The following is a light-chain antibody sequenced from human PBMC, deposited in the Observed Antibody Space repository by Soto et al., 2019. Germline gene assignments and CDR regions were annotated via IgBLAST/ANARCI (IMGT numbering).Light chain of an antibody. V-gene: IGLV2-14*03. CDR1: SSVVGGYNY. Sequence: QSVPTQPASVSGSPGPSLTISCTGTSSVVGGYNYVSWYQHHPGKAPKLMIYDVSNRPSGVSNRFSGSKSGNTASLIISGLQAEDEADYYCNSYTTSTTFVFGTGTKVTVL. CDR2: DVS. CDR3: NSYTTSTTFV. J-gene: IGLJ1*01.